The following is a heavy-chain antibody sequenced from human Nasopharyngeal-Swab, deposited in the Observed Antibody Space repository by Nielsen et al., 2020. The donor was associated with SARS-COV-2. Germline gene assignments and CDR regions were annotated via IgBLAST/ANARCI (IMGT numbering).Heavy chain of an antibody. CDR1: GGSISSSSYY. CDR2: IYYSGST. V-gene: IGHV4-39*01. D-gene: IGHD6-19*01. J-gene: IGHJ4*02. Sequence: GSLRLSCTVSGGSISSSSYYWGWIRQPPGKGLEWIGSIYYSGSTYYNPSLKSRVTISEDTYKNQFSLKLSSVTAADTAVYYCASLSSGWYRRPFEYWGQGTLVTVSS. CDR3: ASLSSGWYRRPFEY.